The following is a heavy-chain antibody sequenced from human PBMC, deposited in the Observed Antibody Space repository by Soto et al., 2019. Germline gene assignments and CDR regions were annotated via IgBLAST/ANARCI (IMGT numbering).Heavy chain of an antibody. V-gene: IGHV4-59*08. J-gene: IGHJ4*02. CDR3: ARKSDNWNSIEY. CDR1: GDSITSYF. D-gene: IGHD1-7*01. Sequence: QVQLQESGPGLVKPSETLSLTCSVSGDSITSYFWSWIRQPPGKGLEWIGYIYSSGSTNYNPSLMSRVTLSVDTSTNQFSLSLSSVTAADTAVYYCARKSDNWNSIEYWGQGTLVTVSS. CDR2: IYSSGST.